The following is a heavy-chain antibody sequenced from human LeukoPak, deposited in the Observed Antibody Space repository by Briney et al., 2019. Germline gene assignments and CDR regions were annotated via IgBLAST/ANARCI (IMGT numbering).Heavy chain of an antibody. CDR1: GYTFSSYD. CDR3: AKALDIPSTLNDPFDI. CDR2: MNPNSDST. Sequence: ASVKVSCKASGYTFSSYDINWVRQASGQGLEWMGWMNPNSDSTGYSQKFQGRLTFTWNKSINTAYMELSKDTAVYYCAKALDIPSTLNDPFDIWGQGTMVTVSS. D-gene: IGHD3/OR15-3a*01. J-gene: IGHJ3*02. V-gene: IGHV1-8*03.